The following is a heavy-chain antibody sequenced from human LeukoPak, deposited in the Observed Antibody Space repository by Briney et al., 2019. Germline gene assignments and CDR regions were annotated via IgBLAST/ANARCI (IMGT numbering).Heavy chain of an antibody. J-gene: IGHJ5*02. CDR2: IYTSGST. V-gene: IGHV4-4*07. CDR1: GGSISSYY. D-gene: IGHD6-19*01. CDR3: ARDESKYSSGWYWFDP. Sequence: SESLSLTCTVSGGSISSYYWSWIRQPAGKGLEWIGCIYTSGSTNYNPSLKSRVTISVDKSKNQFSLKLSSVTAADTAVYYCARDESKYSSGWYWFDPWGQGTLVTVSS.